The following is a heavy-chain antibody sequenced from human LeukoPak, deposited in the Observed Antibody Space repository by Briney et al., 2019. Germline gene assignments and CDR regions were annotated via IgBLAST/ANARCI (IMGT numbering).Heavy chain of an antibody. Sequence: GGSLRLSCAASGFTFSSYSMNWVRQAPGKGLEWVSSISSSSSYIYYAGSVKGRFTISRDNAKNSLYPQMNSLRAEDTAVYYCARDTTSTSLYCSSTSCQLDYWGQGTLVTVSS. J-gene: IGHJ4*02. D-gene: IGHD2-2*01. V-gene: IGHV3-21*01. CDR2: ISSSSSYI. CDR1: GFTFSSYS. CDR3: ARDTTSTSLYCSSTSCQLDY.